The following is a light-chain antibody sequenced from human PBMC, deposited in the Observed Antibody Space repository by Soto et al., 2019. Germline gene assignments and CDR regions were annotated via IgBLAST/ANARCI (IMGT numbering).Light chain of an antibody. CDR1: QTISNY. J-gene: IGKJ2*01. Sequence: DIQMTQSPSSLSASVGDRVTITCRASQTISNYLNWYQQEPGKAPKLLIYAASSLQSGVPARFSGSGSGTDFTLTISSLQPEDFAAYYCQQSHGIPYTFGQGTKLEIK. CDR3: QQSHGIPYT. V-gene: IGKV1-39*01. CDR2: AAS.